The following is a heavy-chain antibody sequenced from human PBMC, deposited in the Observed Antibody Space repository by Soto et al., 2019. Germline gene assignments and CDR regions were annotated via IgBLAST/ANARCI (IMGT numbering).Heavy chain of an antibody. J-gene: IGHJ4*02. Sequence: EVQLVQSGAEVKKPGESLRISCQGSGYNFTSYWISWVRQMPGKGLEYMGRIDPSDSYTNYSPSFEGHVTISADRSINTAYLQWSSLKASDTAMYFCARQIGSWSFHDYWGQGTLVTVSS. D-gene: IGHD1-26*01. CDR3: ARQIGSWSFHDY. CDR1: GYNFTSYW. CDR2: IDPSDSYT. V-gene: IGHV5-10-1*03.